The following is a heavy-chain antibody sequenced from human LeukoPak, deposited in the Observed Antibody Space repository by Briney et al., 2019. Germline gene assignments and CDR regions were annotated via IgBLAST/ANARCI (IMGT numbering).Heavy chain of an antibody. D-gene: IGHD6-13*01. CDR3: TRDRRRYSSSWTLDY. V-gene: IGHV3-49*03. CDR1: GFTFGDYA. Sequence: GGSLRLSCTASGFTFGDYAMSWFRQAPGKGLEWVGFIRSKAYGGTTEYAASVKGRFTISRDDSKSIAYLQMNSLKTEDTAVYYCTRDRRRYSSSWTLDYWGQGTLVTVSS. CDR2: IRSKAYGGTT. J-gene: IGHJ4*02.